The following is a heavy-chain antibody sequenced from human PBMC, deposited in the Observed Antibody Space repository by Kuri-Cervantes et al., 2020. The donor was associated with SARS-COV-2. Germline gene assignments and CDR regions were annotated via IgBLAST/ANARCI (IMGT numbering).Heavy chain of an antibody. D-gene: IGHD5-24*01. V-gene: IGHV3-21*01. Sequence: GGSLRLSCAASGSTFSSYAMHWVRQAPGKGLEWVSSISSSSSYIYYADSVKGRFTISRDNAKNSLYLQMNSLRAEDTAVYYCAENRDGYKLAFDIWGQGTMVTVSS. CDR2: ISSSSSYI. CDR1: GSTFSSYA. J-gene: IGHJ3*02. CDR3: AENRDGYKLAFDI.